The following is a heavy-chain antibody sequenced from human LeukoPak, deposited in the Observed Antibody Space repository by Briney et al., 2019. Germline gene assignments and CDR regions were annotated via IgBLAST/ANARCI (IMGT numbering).Heavy chain of an antibody. CDR2: IIPILGIA. CDR3: ASSVQISGYYFDY. CDR1: GGTFSSYA. J-gene: IGHJ4*02. V-gene: IGHV1-69*04. Sequence: SVKVSCKASGGTFSSYAISWVRQAPGQGLEWMGRIIPILGIANYAQKFQGRVTITADKSTSTAYMELSSLRSEDTAVYYCASSVQISGYYFDYWGQGTLVTVSS. D-gene: IGHD3-10*01.